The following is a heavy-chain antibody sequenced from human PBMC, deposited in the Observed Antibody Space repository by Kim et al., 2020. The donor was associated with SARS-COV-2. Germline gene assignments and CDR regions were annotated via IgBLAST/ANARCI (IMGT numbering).Heavy chain of an antibody. D-gene: IGHD2-15*01. CDR1: GFTFSTYW. CDR2: INTDGSST. V-gene: IGHV3-74*01. CDR3: ARWDISYGMDV. Sequence: GGSLRLSCAASGFTFSTYWMYWVRQAPGKGLVCVSRINTDGSSTTYGVSVKGRLTIPRDNAKNTLYLQMNSPRGKDTAVYYCARWDISYGMDVWGQGTT. J-gene: IGHJ6*02.